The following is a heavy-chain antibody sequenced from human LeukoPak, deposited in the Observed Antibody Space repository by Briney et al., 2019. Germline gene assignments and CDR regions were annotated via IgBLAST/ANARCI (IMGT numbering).Heavy chain of an antibody. CDR2: ISYDGSNK. Sequence: GGSLRLSCAASGFTFSSYGMHWVRQAPGKGLEWVAVISYDGSNKYYADSVKGRFTISRDNSKNTLYLQMNSLRAEDTAVYYCAKEAMIVVVHAFDIWGQGTMVTVSS. J-gene: IGHJ3*02. V-gene: IGHV3-30*18. CDR3: AKEAMIVVVHAFDI. D-gene: IGHD3-22*01. CDR1: GFTFSSYG.